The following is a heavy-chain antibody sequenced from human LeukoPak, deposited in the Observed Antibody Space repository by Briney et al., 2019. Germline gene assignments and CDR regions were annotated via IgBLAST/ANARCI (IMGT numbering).Heavy chain of an antibody. J-gene: IGHJ1*01. Sequence: PGGSLRLSCAASGFTFSSYAMSWVRQAPGKGLEWVSVISGSGSSTYYAGSVRGRFTLSRDNSKNTLYLQMNSLRAEDAAVYYCAKAITLFGVVTLGTAEYFHHWGQGTLVTVSS. V-gene: IGHV3-23*01. CDR1: GFTFSSYA. CDR3: AKAITLFGVVTLGTAEYFHH. CDR2: ISGSGSST. D-gene: IGHD3-3*01.